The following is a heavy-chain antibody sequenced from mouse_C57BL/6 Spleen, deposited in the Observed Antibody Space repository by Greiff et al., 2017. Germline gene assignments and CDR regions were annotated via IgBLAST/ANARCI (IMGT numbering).Heavy chain of an antibody. CDR2: IYPGGGYT. J-gene: IGHJ4*01. CDR1: GYTFTNYW. Sequence: VQLVESGAELVRPGTSVKMSCKASGYTFTNYWIGWAKQRPGHGLEWIGDIYPGGGYTNYNEKFKGKATLTADKSSSTAYMQFSSLTSEDSAIYYCARIGAYDYGGYAMDYWGQGTSVTVSS. D-gene: IGHD2-4*01. CDR3: ARIGAYDYGGYAMDY. V-gene: IGHV1-63*01.